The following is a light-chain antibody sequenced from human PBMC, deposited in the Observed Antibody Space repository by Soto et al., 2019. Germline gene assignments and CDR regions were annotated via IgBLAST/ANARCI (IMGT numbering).Light chain of an antibody. V-gene: IGKV3-20*01. J-gene: IGKJ3*01. CDR2: GAS. CDR3: QQYGSSLFT. CDR1: QSVSSSY. Sequence: EIVLTQSPGTLSLSPGERATLSCRASQSVSSSYLAWYQQKPGQAPRLLIYGASSRATGIPDRFSGSGSGTDFTLTISRVEPEDFAVYYCQQYGSSLFTFGPGTKVDI.